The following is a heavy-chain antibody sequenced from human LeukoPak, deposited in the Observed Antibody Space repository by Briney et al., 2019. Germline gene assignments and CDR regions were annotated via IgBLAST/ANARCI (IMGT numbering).Heavy chain of an antibody. D-gene: IGHD1-26*01. J-gene: IGHJ4*02. V-gene: IGHV3-23*01. CDR3: AKGGKWDVTPFDY. Sequence: GGSLRLSCAASGFTLSSYAMSWVRQAPGKGLEWASAISGSGGSTYYADSVKGRFTISRDNSKNTLYLQVNSLRAEDTAVYYCAKGGKWDVTPFDYWGQGTLVTVSS. CDR1: GFTLSSYA. CDR2: ISGSGGST.